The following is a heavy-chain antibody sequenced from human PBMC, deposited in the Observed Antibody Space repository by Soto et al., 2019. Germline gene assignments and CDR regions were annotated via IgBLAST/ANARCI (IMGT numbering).Heavy chain of an antibody. CDR2: IYLSGST. CDR3: AAGGGLPGYE. CDR1: GGSISSGGYS. Sequence: PSETLSLTCAVSGGSISSGGYSWSWIRQPPGKGLEWIGYIYLSGSTYYNPSLKSRVTISVDRSKNQFSLKLSSVTAADTAVYYCAAGGGLPGYEWGQGALVTVSS. D-gene: IGHD2-2*01. J-gene: IGHJ4*02. V-gene: IGHV4-30-2*01.